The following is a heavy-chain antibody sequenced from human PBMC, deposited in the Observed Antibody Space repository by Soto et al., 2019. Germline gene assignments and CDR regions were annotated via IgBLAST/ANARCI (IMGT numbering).Heavy chain of an antibody. CDR2: IIPVFGTA. D-gene: IGHD4-17*01. Sequence: QVQLVQSGAEVQKPGSSVKVFCKGSGGNFCSYAMSWVRQAPGQGLEWMGGIIPVFGTANYAQKFQGRVTITAAKSRSTASIERSSMRSEDTAVYSCARDRDHDYGDYVSYCYDMDVWGQQTTVTDSS. J-gene: IGHJ6*02. CDR3: ARDRDHDYGDYVSYCYDMDV. V-gene: IGHV1-69*06. CDR1: GGNFCSYA.